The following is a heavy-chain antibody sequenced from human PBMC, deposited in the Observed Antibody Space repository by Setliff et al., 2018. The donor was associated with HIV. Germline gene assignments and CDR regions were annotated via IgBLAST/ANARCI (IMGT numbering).Heavy chain of an antibody. J-gene: IGHJ3*02. V-gene: IGHV3-23*01. CDR2: IRDNGVSP. Sequence: GGSLRLSCAASGFTFNRNCMSWVRQVPGKGLEWVSGIRDNGVSPYYADSVTGRFTISRDNTKNTLYLQMNSLRVEDTAVYYCSAFEMWGQGTMVTVSS. CDR3: SAFEM. CDR1: GFTFNRNC.